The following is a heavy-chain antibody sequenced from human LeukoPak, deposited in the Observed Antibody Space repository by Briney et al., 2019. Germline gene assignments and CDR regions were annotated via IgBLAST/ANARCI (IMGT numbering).Heavy chain of an antibody. J-gene: IGHJ4*02. D-gene: IGHD6-6*01. CDR2: ISSSGSTI. CDR1: GFTFSSYE. V-gene: IGHV3-48*03. Sequence: GGSLRLSCAASGFTFSSYEMNWVRQAPGKGLAWVSYISSSGSTINYADSVKGRFTISRDNAKNSLYLQMNSLRAEDTAVYYCARAYSSSTFDYWGQGTLVTVSS. CDR3: ARAYSSSTFDY.